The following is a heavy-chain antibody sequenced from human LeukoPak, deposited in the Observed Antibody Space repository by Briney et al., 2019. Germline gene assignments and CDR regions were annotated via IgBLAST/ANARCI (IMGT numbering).Heavy chain of an antibody. D-gene: IGHD1-1*01. CDR2: INHSGST. J-gene: IGHJ4*02. CDR3: ARTTYFDY. Sequence: SETLSLTCAVYGGSFSGYYWSWIRQPPGKGLEWIGEINHSGSTNYNPSLKSRVTISVDTSKNQFSLKLSSVTAADTAVYYCARTTYFDYWGQGTLVTVSS. V-gene: IGHV4-34*01. CDR1: GGSFSGYY.